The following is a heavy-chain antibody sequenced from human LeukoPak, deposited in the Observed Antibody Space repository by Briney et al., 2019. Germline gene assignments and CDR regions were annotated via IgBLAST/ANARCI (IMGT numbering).Heavy chain of an antibody. CDR3: ARLGEKADFDY. D-gene: IGHD3-16*01. CDR2: INQDGNGK. Sequence: GGSLRLSCAASGFTFSTYWMSWVRQAPGKGLEWVANINQDGNGKHYLDSVKGRFTMSRDNAKNSLYLQLNSLRAEDTAVYYCARLGEKADFDYWGQGTLVTVSS. J-gene: IGHJ4*02. V-gene: IGHV3-7*01. CDR1: GFTFSTYW.